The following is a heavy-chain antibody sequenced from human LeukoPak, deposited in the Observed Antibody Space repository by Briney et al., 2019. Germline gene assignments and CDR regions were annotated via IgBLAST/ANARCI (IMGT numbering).Heavy chain of an antibody. CDR2: ISAYNGNT. J-gene: IGHJ3*02. V-gene: IGHV1-18*01. Sequence: ASVKVSCKASGYTFTSYGISWVRQAPGQGLEWMGWISAYNGNTNYAQKLQGRVTMTTDTSTSTAYMELRSLRAEDTAVYYCARSDGGKERGEAFDIWGQGTMVSVSS. D-gene: IGHD4-23*01. CDR1: GYTFTSYG. CDR3: ARSDGGKERGEAFDI.